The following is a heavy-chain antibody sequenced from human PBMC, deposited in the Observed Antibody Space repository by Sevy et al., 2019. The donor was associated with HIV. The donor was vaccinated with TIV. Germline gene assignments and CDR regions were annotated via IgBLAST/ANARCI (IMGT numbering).Heavy chain of an antibody. CDR2: IYYSGST. V-gene: IGHV4-39*01. J-gene: IGHJ4*02. CDR3: ASSTLYGFYYFDY. D-gene: IGHD3-10*01. CDR1: GGSISSSSYY. Sequence: SETLSLTCTVSGGSISSSSYYWGWIRQPPGKGLEWIGSIYYSGSTYYNPSLKSRVTISVDTSKNQFSLKLSSVTAADTAVYYCASSTLYGFYYFDYLGQGTVVTVSS.